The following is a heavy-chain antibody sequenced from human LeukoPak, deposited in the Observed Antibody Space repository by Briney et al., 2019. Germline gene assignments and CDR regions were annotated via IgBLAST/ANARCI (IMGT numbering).Heavy chain of an antibody. Sequence: GGSLRLSCAACGFAVSNNYMSWVRQDPGKGLEWVSVIYSDGSPYYADSVRGRFTISRDNSKNTLYLQMNSLRAEDTAVYYCARLRRELWGLSFDDWGQGTRVTVPS. CDR1: GFAVSNNY. CDR3: ARLRRELWGLSFDD. CDR2: IYSDGSP. D-gene: IGHD1-7*01. J-gene: IGHJ4*02. V-gene: IGHV3-66*04.